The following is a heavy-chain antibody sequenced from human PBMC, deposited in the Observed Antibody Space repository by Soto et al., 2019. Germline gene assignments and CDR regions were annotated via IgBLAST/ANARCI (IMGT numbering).Heavy chain of an antibody. Sequence: EVQLLESGGGLVQPGGSLRLSCAASGFTFSSYAMSWVRQAPGKGLEWVSAISGSGGSTYYADSVKGRFTISRDNSKNTLFLKMNSLRAEETAVYYCAKDHDSSGYLDAFDIWGQGTMVTVSS. CDR1: GFTFSSYA. CDR3: AKDHDSSGYLDAFDI. V-gene: IGHV3-23*01. CDR2: ISGSGGST. J-gene: IGHJ3*02. D-gene: IGHD3-22*01.